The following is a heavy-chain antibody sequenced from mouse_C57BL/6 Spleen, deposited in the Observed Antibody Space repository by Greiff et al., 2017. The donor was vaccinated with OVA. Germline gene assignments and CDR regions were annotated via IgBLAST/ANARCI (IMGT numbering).Heavy chain of an antibody. D-gene: IGHD1-1*01. CDR2: INPGSGGT. J-gene: IGHJ1*03. V-gene: IGHV1-54*01. CDR3: ARDYGSRWYFDV. Sequence: VQLQQSGAELVRPGTSVKVSCKASGYAFTNYLIEWVKQRPGQGLEWIGVINPGSGGTNYNEKFKGKATLTAYKSSSTAYMQLSSLTSEVSAVYFGARDYGSRWYFDVWGTGTTVTVSS. CDR1: GYAFTNYL.